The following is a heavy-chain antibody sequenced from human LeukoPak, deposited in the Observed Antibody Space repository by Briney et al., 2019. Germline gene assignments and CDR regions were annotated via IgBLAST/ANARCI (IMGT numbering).Heavy chain of an antibody. CDR1: GFTFSSYS. Sequence: GGSLRLSCAASGFTFSSYSMNWVRQAPGKGLEWVSSTSSSSSYIYYADSVKGRFTISRDNAKNSLYLQMNSLRAEDTAVYYCARDGAGPGRAFDIWGQGTMVTVSS. J-gene: IGHJ3*02. CDR2: TSSSSSYI. V-gene: IGHV3-21*01. CDR3: ARDGAGPGRAFDI.